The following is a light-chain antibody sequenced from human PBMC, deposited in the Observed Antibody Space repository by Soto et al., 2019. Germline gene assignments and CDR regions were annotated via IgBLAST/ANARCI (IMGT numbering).Light chain of an antibody. J-gene: IGKJ1*01. CDR2: GAS. Sequence: EIVLTQSPGTLSLYPGERATLSCRASQTVNSIYFAWYQQKPGQAPRLLIYGASNRATGIPDRFSGSGSGTDFTLTISRLEAEDFGVYYCQQYDTSPRTFGQGTKVEIK. CDR3: QQYDTSPRT. CDR1: QTVNSIY. V-gene: IGKV3-20*01.